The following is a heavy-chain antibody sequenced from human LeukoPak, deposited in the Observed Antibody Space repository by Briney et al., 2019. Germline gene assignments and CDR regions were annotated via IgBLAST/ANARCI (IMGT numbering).Heavy chain of an antibody. CDR1: GFTVSSNY. CDR2: IYSGGST. V-gene: IGHV3-66*01. J-gene: IGHJ4*02. D-gene: IGHD6-6*01. Sequence: PGGSLRLSCAASGFTVSSNYMSWVRQAPGKGLEWVSVIYSGGSTYYADSVKGRFTISRDNPKNTLYLQMNSLRAEDTAVYYCARESSSTYYFDYWGQGTLVTVSS. CDR3: ARESSSTYYFDY.